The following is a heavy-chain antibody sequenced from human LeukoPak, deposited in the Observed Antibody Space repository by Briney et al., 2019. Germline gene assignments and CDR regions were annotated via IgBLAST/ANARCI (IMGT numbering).Heavy chain of an antibody. Sequence: GGSLRLSCAASGFTFSSYTMSWVRQAPGKGLEWVSGVSGSGGSTHYAGSVKGRFTISRDNSKNTLYLQMNSLRAEDTAVYYCAASLPNIVVVPATKGPFGYWGQGTLVTVSS. CDR3: AASLPNIVVVPATKGPFGY. V-gene: IGHV3-23*01. J-gene: IGHJ4*02. D-gene: IGHD2-2*01. CDR1: GFTFSSYT. CDR2: VSGSGGST.